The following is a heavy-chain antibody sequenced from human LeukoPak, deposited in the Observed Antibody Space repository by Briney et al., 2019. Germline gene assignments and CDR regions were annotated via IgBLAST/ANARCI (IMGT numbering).Heavy chain of an antibody. CDR1: GYTFTGYS. D-gene: IGHD1-1*01. CDR2: IIPIFGTA. Sequence: GASVKVSCKASGYTFTGYSMHWVRQAPGQGLEWMGGIIPIFGTANYAQKFQGRVTITADESTSTAYMELSSLRSEDTAVYYCARLEAFDIWGQGTMVTVSS. V-gene: IGHV1-69*13. J-gene: IGHJ3*02. CDR3: ARLEAFDI.